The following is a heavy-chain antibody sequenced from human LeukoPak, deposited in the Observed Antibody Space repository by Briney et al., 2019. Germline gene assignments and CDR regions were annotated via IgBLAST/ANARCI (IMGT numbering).Heavy chain of an antibody. Sequence: GGSLRLSCAASGFTLSRFNINWVRQAPGKGLEWVSFISLSGSYMYYADSVKGRFTITRDNAKNSLYLQMDSLRGEDTAVYYCARENILEDTSTVDYWGQGTLVTVPS. J-gene: IGHJ4*02. V-gene: IGHV3-21*06. CDR1: GFTLSRFN. CDR2: ISLSGSYM. CDR3: ARENILEDTSTVDY. D-gene: IGHD5-12*01.